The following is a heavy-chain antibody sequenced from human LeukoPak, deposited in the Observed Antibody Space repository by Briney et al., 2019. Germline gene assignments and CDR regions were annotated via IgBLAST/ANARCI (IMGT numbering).Heavy chain of an antibody. D-gene: IGHD3-3*01. CDR2: INPNSGGT. CDR3: ARSPLITIFGAVKDLDY. J-gene: IGHJ4*02. Sequence: ASVKVSCKASGYTFTGYYMHWVRQAPGQGLEWMGRINPNSGGTNYAQKFQGRVTMTRDTSISTAYMELSRLRSDDTAVYYCARSPLITIFGAVKDLDYWGQGTLVTVSS. V-gene: IGHV1-2*06. CDR1: GYTFTGYY.